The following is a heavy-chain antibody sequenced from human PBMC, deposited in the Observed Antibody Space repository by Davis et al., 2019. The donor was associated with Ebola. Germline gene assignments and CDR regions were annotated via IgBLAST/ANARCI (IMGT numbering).Heavy chain of an antibody. CDR3: ARLHLSGTGVSSSSDEGLDY. Sequence: GGSLRLSCAASGFTFSSYSMNWVRQAPGKGLEWVSYISSSGSTIYYADSVKGRFTISRDNAKNSLYLQMNSLRAEDTAVYYCARLHLSGTGVSSSSDEGLDYWGQGTLVTVSS. J-gene: IGHJ4*02. V-gene: IGHV3-48*04. CDR2: ISSSGSTI. CDR1: GFTFSSYS. D-gene: IGHD6-6*01.